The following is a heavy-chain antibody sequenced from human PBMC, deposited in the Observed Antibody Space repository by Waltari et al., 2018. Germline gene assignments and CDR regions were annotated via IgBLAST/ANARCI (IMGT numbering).Heavy chain of an antibody. CDR1: GFTFGDSA. J-gene: IGHJ5*02. CDR2: IRSKAYGGTT. D-gene: IGHD5-12*01. CDR3: TRRDGYLNLA. V-gene: IGHV3-49*03. Sequence: VQLVEPGGGLVQPGRSLRLSCTASGFTFGDSAMSWFRQAPGKGLEWVGFIRSKAYGGTTEYAASVKGRFTISRDDSKSIAYLQMNSLKTEDTAVYYCTRRDGYLNLAWGQGTLVTVSS.